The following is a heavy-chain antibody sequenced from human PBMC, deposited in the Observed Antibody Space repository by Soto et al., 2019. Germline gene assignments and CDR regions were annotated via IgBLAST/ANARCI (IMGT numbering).Heavy chain of an antibody. CDR2: IRSKVYGGTT. J-gene: IGHJ4*02. Sequence: GGSLRLSCTASGFAFGDHAMSWVRQAPGKGLEWVGFIRSKVYGGTTEYAASVKGRFTISRDDSKSIAYLQMNSLKTEDTAVYYCTSDFFPGYVATGTRKDHWGQGTLVTVSS. D-gene: IGHD1-1*01. CDR1: GFAFGDHA. V-gene: IGHV3-49*04. CDR3: TSDFFPGYVATGTRKDH.